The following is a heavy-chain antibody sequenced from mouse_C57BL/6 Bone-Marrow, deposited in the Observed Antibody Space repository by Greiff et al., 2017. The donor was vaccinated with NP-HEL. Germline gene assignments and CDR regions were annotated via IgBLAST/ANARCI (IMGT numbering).Heavy chain of an antibody. D-gene: IGHD1-1*02. J-gene: IGHJ1*03. CDR1: GYTFTSYW. Sequence: VQRVESGAELVKPGASVKMSCKASGYTFTSYWITWVKQRPGQGLEWIGDIYPGSGSTNYNEKFKSKATLTVDTSSSTAYMQLSSLTSEDSAVYYCARDYVYFEFWGTGTTVTVSS. CDR2: IYPGSGST. CDR3: ARDYVYFEF. V-gene: IGHV1-55*01.